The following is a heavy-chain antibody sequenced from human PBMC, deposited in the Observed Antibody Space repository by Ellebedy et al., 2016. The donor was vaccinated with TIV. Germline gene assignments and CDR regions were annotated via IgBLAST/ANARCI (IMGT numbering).Heavy chain of an antibody. D-gene: IGHD3-3*02. CDR2: ISYDGSNK. CDR3: ARAHF. V-gene: IGHV3-30-3*01. CDR1: GFTFSSYA. Sequence: GESLKISCAASGFTFSSYAMHWVRQAPGKGLEWVAVISYDGSNKYYADSVKGRFTISRDNSKNTLYLQMNNLRVEDTAVYYCARAHFWGQGTLVTVSS. J-gene: IGHJ4*02.